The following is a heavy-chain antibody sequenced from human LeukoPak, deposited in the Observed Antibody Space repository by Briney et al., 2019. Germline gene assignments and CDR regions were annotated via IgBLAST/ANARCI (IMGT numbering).Heavy chain of an antibody. V-gene: IGHV4-4*07. CDR1: GGSISPYF. J-gene: IGHJ4*02. CDR3: ARDRVHDSDY. D-gene: IGHD2-21*02. Sequence: SETLSLTCTVSGGSISPYFWSWIRQPAGKGLEYLGRISSTGNTNYNPSLRSRVTMSVDTSKNQFSLNPRSVTAADTAVYYCARDRVHDSDYWGQGILVIVSS. CDR2: ISSTGNT.